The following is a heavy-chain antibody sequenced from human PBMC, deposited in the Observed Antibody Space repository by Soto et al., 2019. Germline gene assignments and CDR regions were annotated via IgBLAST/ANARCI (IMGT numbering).Heavy chain of an antibody. Sequence: PSETLSLTCAVYGGSFSGYYWTWIRQPPGKGLEWIGEIHPSGSTNYNPSLKSRVTISADTSKNQFSLKLSSVTAADTAVYYCARGVQGDFWSGYLYYYYGMDVWGQGTTVTVS. CDR2: IHPSGST. V-gene: IGHV4-34*01. J-gene: IGHJ6*02. CDR3: ARGVQGDFWSGYLYYYYGMDV. D-gene: IGHD3-3*01. CDR1: GGSFSGYY.